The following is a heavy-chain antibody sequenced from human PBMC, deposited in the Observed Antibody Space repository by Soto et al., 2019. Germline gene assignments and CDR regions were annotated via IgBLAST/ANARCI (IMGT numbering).Heavy chain of an antibody. J-gene: IGHJ6*02. CDR1: GFSLSTSGMG. Sequence: QITLKESGPTLVKPTQTLTLTCTFSGFSLSTSGMGVAWIRQPPEKALEWLAVIYWTDDKRYSPSLKSRLTITKDTSKNQVVLTMPDMDPVDTATYYCAHRKSSYYGSENTYYYGMDVWGQGTTVTVSS. D-gene: IGHD3-10*01. V-gene: IGHV2-5*01. CDR2: IYWTDDK. CDR3: AHRKSSYYGSENTYYYGMDV.